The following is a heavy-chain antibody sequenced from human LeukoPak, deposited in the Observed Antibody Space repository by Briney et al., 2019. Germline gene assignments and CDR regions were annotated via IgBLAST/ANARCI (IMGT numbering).Heavy chain of an antibody. CDR1: GGSFSGYY. CDR2: INHSGST. J-gene: IGHJ5*02. V-gene: IGHV4-34*01. D-gene: IGHD2-2*01. Sequence: PSETLSLTCAVYGGSFSGYYWSWIRRPPGKGLEWIGEINHSGSTNYNPSLKSRVTISVDTSKNQFSLKLSSVTAADTAVYYCARSDVPAAMKGNWFDPWGQGTLVTVSS. CDR3: ARSDVPAAMKGNWFDP.